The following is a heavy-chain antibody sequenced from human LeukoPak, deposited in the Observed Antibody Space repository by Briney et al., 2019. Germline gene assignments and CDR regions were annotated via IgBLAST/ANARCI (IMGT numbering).Heavy chain of an antibody. V-gene: IGHV3-23*01. CDR1: GFAFGSEA. Sequence: GGSLRLSCAVSGFAFGSEAMSWVRQSPARGLEWVASISPGGGTTYYADYVRGRFSISRDNSNNTLHVQMNSLSAEDTAVYYCAKGHSGSYSPLFHYWGQGTLVTVSS. J-gene: IGHJ4*02. CDR2: ISPGGGTT. D-gene: IGHD3-10*01. CDR3: AKGHSGSYSPLFHY.